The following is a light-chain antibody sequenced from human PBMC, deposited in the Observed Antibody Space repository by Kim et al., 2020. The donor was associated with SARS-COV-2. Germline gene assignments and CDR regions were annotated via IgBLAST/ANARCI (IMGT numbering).Light chain of an antibody. CDR2: DVS. J-gene: IGLJ1*01. V-gene: IGLV2-14*03. Sequence: GSPGQSITISCTGATSDPYVAWYQQHPDKAPKLTIYDVSKRPSGVSDRFSGFMSGNTASLTISGLQAEDEAHYFCTSYTGDTTVFGPGTKVTVL. CDR1: TSDPY. CDR3: TSYTGDTTV.